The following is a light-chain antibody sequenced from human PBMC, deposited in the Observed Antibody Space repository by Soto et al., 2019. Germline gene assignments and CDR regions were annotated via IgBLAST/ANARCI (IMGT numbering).Light chain of an antibody. CDR2: GAT. V-gene: IGKV3-15*01. CDR3: QQYNNWPRT. J-gene: IGKJ1*01. CDR1: QSVSSS. Sequence: EIVLTQSPGTLSLSPGESATLSFRASQSVSSSLAWYQQKPGQAPRLLIHGATTRATGIPARFSGSGSGTEFTLTISSLQSEDFAVYYCQQYNNWPRTFGQGTKVHIK.